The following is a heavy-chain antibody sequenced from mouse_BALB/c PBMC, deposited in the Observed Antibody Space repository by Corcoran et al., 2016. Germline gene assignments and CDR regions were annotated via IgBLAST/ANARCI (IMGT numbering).Heavy chain of an antibody. CDR1: GYTFTDYN. D-gene: IGHD2-1*01. CDR3: VRPLLWPYAMDY. Sequence: EVQLQQSGPELVKPGASVKISCKASGYTFTDYNMHWVKQSHGKSLEWIGYIYPYNGGTGYNQKFKSKATLTVDNSSSTAYMELRSLTSEDSAVYYCVRPLLWPYAMDYWGQGTSVTVSS. J-gene: IGHJ4*01. CDR2: IYPYNGGT. V-gene: IGHV1S29*02.